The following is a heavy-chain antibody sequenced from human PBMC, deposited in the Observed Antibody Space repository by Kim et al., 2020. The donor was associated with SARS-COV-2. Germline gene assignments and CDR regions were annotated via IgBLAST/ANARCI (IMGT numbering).Heavy chain of an antibody. CDR2: DNSDGSSA. V-gene: IGHV3-74*01. J-gene: IGHJ4*02. CDR1: GFTVSSYW. D-gene: IGHD5-12*01. Sequence: GGSLRLSCAASGFTVSSYWMHWVRQAPGKGLVWVSSDNSDGSSAIYADSVKGRFTISRDNAKNTLYLQMNSLRVEDTAVYYCARAGYGADCWCQGTLVAVSS. CDR3: ARAGYGADC.